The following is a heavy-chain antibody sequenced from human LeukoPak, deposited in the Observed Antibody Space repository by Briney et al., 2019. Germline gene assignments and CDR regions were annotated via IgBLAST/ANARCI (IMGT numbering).Heavy chain of an antibody. CDR1: GFTFSRCT. D-gene: IGHD3-9*01. CDR3: ARAQIYYDILTGPFDY. CDR2: ISSSSSYI. J-gene: IGHJ4*02. V-gene: IGHV3-21*01. Sequence: GGSLRLSCAASGFTFSRCTMNWVRQAPGKGLEWVSSISSSSSYIYYADSVKGRFTISRDNAKNSLYLQMNSLRAEDTAVYYCARAQIYYDILTGPFDYWGQGTLVTVSS.